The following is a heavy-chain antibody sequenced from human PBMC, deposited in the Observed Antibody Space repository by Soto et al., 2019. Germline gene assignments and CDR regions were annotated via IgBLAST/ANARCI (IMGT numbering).Heavy chain of an antibody. CDR3: AITAMINRDSSTSFDY. CDR2: IKSKSDGETA. D-gene: IGHD5-18*01. Sequence: PGGFLRLSCAASGLTFSNVWMTWVRQAPGKGLEWVGRIKSKSDGETADVAAPVKGRFTISRDDSKNTVFLEMNSLKSEDTALYYCAITAMINRDSSTSFDYWGQGTQVTVSS. V-gene: IGHV3-15*01. J-gene: IGHJ4*02. CDR1: GLTFSNVW.